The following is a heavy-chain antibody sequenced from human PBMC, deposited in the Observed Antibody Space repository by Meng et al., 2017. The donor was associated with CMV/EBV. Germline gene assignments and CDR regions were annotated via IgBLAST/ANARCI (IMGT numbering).Heavy chain of an antibody. V-gene: IGHV4-61*01. D-gene: IGHD7-27*01. J-gene: IGHJ4*02. CDR2: IYYSGST. CDR3: ARVVLGTGGFDY. Sequence: CTVSGGSVSSGSYYWSWIRQPPGQGLEWIGYIYYSGSTNYNPSLKSRVTISVDTSKNQFSLKLSSVTAADTAVYYCARVVLGTGGFDYWGQGTLVTVSS. CDR1: GGSVSSGSYY.